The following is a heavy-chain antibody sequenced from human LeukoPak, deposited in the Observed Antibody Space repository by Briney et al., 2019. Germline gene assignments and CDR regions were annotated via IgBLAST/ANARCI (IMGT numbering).Heavy chain of an antibody. Sequence: SQTLSLTCSVSGGSLSSGNYYWSWIRQPVGKGLERIGRIYTSGSTNYNPSLKSRVTMSVDTSKNQFSLKLTSVTAADTAVYYCAISKKGGGSGYWGQGTLVTVSS. J-gene: IGHJ4*02. D-gene: IGHD2-15*01. CDR3: AISKKGGGSGY. V-gene: IGHV4-61*02. CDR1: GGSLSSGNYY. CDR2: IYTSGST.